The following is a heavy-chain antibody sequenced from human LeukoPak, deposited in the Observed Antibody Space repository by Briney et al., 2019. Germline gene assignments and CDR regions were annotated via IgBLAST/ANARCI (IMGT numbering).Heavy chain of an antibody. Sequence: GGSLRLSCAASGFTFSSYTMNWVRQAPGKGLEWVSSISSSSSYMYYADSVKGRFTISRDNAKNSLYLQMNSLRAEDTAVYYCARRDGYNERGCDDWGQGTLVTVSS. CDR1: GFTFSSYT. CDR2: ISSSSSYM. V-gene: IGHV3-21*01. CDR3: ARRDGYNERGCDD. J-gene: IGHJ4*01. D-gene: IGHD2-21*01.